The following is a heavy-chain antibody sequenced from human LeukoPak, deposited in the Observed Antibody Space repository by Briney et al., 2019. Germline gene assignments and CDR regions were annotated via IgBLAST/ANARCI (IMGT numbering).Heavy chain of an antibody. CDR2: ISGSGGST. D-gene: IGHD4-17*01. CDR1: GFTFSSYG. V-gene: IGHV3-23*01. Sequence: GGSLRLSCAASGFTFSSYGMSWVRQAPGKGLEWVSAISGSGGSTYYADSVKGRFTISRGNSKNTLYLQMNSLRAEDTAVYYCAKDRDYGDYQSLDWFDPWGQGTLVTVSS. J-gene: IGHJ5*02. CDR3: AKDRDYGDYQSLDWFDP.